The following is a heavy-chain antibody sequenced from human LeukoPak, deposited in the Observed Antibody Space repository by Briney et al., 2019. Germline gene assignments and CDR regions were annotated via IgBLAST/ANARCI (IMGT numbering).Heavy chain of an antibody. V-gene: IGHV1-18*01. Sequence: GASVKVSCKASGYTFTSYGISWVRQAPGQGLEWMGWISAYNGHTNYTQKLQGRVTMTTDTSTNTAYMDLRSLRSDDTAVYYCARDRDLLTAYSSYFFDYWGQGTLVTVSS. D-gene: IGHD3-9*01. J-gene: IGHJ4*02. CDR1: GYTFTSYG. CDR3: ARDRDLLTAYSSYFFDY. CDR2: ISAYNGHT.